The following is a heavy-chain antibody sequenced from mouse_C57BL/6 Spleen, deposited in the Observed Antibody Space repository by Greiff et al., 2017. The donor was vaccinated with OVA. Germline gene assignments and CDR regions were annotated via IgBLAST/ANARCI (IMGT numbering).Heavy chain of an antibody. CDR2: ISYDGSN. J-gene: IGHJ1*03. D-gene: IGHD1-1*01. Sequence: EVQLQESGPGLVKPSQSLSLTCSVTGYSITSGYYWNWIRQFPGNKLGWMGYISYDGSNNYNPSLKNRISITRDTSKNQFFLKLNSVTTEDTATYYCARDHYYGSSHWYFDVWGTGTTVTVSS. V-gene: IGHV3-6*01. CDR1: GYSITSGYY. CDR3: ARDHYYGSSHWYFDV.